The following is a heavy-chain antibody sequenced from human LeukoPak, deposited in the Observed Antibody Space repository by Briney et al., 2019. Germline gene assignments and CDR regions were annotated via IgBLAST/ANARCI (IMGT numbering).Heavy chain of an antibody. CDR2: IYTSGST. Sequence: SETLSLTCTVSGGSISSYYWSWIRQPAGKGLEWIGRIYTSGSTNYNPSLKSRVTISVDKSKNQFSLKLSSVTAADTAVYYCARDWRSRWFDYYYYYMDVWGKGTTVTVSS. CDR3: ARDWRSRWFDYYYYYMDV. V-gene: IGHV4-4*07. D-gene: IGHD6-13*01. J-gene: IGHJ6*03. CDR1: GGSISSYY.